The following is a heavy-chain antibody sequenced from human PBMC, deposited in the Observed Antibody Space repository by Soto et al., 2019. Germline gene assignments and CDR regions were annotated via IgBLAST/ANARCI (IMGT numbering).Heavy chain of an antibody. CDR2: IWFDGSIK. CDR3: ARDPQDKEYYGMDV. D-gene: IGHD2-15*01. Sequence: PGESLKISCAASGFSFSNYGIHWVRQAPGQGLEWVALIWFDGSIKYYGDSVKGRFTISRDNSKNTLYLHMNSLRADDTALYYCARDPQDKEYYGMDVWGQGTTVTVYS. CDR1: GFSFSNYG. V-gene: IGHV3-33*01. J-gene: IGHJ6*02.